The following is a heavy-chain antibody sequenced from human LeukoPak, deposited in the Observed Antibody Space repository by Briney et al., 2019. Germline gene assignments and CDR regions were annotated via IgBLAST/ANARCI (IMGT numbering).Heavy chain of an antibody. V-gene: IGHV7-4-1*02. Sequence: ASVKVSCKASGYTFTSYYMHWVRQAPGQGLEWMGWINTNTGNPTYAQGFTGRFVFSLDTSVSTAYLQISSLKAEDTAVYYCARALLYDSSGYYRHRAGAFDIWGQGTMVTVSS. CDR2: INTNTGNP. CDR1: GYTFTSYY. J-gene: IGHJ3*02. D-gene: IGHD3-22*01. CDR3: ARALLYDSSGYYRHRAGAFDI.